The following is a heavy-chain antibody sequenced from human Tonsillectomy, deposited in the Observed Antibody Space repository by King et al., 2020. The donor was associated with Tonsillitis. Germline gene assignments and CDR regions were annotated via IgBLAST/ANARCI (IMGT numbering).Heavy chain of an antibody. V-gene: IGHV4-59*01. CDR1: GGSISSYY. Sequence: VQLQESGPGLVKPSETLSLTCTVSGGSISSYYWSWIRQPPGKGLEWLGYIHYSGSANYNPSLKSRVTISIDTSKNQFSLKLSSVTAADTAVYYCVRDRGYTYGPFDSGAREPWSPSPQ. D-gene: IGHD5-18*01. CDR3: VRDRGYTYGPFDS. J-gene: IGHJ4*02. CDR2: IHYSGSA.